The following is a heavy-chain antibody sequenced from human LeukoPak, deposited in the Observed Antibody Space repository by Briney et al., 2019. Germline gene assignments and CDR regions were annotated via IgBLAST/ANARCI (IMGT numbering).Heavy chain of an antibody. CDR1: GGSINSYY. CDR3: ARGLLDADAFDI. J-gene: IGHJ3*02. Sequence: SETLSLTCTVSGGSINSYYWSWIRQPPGKGLEWIGYIYYSGSTYYNPSLKSRVTISVDTSKNQFSLKLSSVTAADTAVYFCARGLLDADAFDIWGQGTMVTVSS. D-gene: IGHD2-21*01. V-gene: IGHV4-30-4*01. CDR2: IYYSGST.